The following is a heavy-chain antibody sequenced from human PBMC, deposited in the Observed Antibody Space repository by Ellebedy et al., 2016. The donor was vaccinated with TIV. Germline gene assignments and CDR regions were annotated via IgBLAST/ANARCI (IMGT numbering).Heavy chain of an antibody. Sequence: MPSETLSLTCTVSGGSISSYYWSWIRQPPGKGLEWIGYIYYSGSTNYNPSLKSRVTISVDTSKNQFSLKLSSVTAADTAVYYCARDRATMVRGLLGWFDPWGQGTLVTVSS. CDR1: GGSISSYY. CDR3: ARDRATMVRGLLGWFDP. V-gene: IGHV4-59*01. J-gene: IGHJ5*02. D-gene: IGHD3-10*01. CDR2: IYYSGST.